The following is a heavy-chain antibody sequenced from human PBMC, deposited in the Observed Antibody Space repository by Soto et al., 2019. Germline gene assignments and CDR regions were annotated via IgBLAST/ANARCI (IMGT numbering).Heavy chain of an antibody. Sequence: SETLSLTCTVSGGSISSYYWSWIRQPPGKGLEWIGYIYYSGSTNYNPSLKGRVTISVDTSKNQFSLKLSSVTAADTAVYYCARDRGGGPIGLYYGMDVWGQGTTVTVSS. V-gene: IGHV4-59*01. CDR3: ARDRGGGPIGLYYGMDV. CDR1: GGSISSYY. J-gene: IGHJ6*02. CDR2: IYYSGST. D-gene: IGHD2-15*01.